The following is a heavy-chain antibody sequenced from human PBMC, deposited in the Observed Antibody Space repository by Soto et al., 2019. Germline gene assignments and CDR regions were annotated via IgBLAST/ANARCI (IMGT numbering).Heavy chain of an antibody. CDR2: INPSGGST. J-gene: IGHJ4*02. D-gene: IGHD6-6*01. CDR1: GYTFTSYY. Sequence: ASVKVSCKASGYTFTSYYMHWLRQAPGQGLDGMGIINPSGGSTSYAQKFQGRVTMTRDTSTSTVYMELSSLRSEDTAVYYCARYPTKISSIAARYFDYWGQGTLVTVSS. CDR3: ARYPTKISSIAARYFDY. V-gene: IGHV1-46*01.